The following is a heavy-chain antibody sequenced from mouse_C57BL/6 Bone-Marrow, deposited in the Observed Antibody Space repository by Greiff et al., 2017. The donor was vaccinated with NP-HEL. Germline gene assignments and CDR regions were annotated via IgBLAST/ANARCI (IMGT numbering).Heavy chain of an antibody. CDR2: INPGSGGT. D-gene: IGHD1-3*01. J-gene: IGHJ2*01. CDR1: GYAFTNYL. Sequence: VKLMESGAELVRPGTSVKVSCKASGYAFTNYLIDWVKQRPGQGLEWIGVINPGSGGTNYNEKFKGKATLTADKSSSTAYMQLSSLTSEDSAVYVCAGTDLFYSGSSRFFFDYWGQGTTLTVSS. CDR3: AGTDLFYSGSSRFFFDY. V-gene: IGHV1-54*01.